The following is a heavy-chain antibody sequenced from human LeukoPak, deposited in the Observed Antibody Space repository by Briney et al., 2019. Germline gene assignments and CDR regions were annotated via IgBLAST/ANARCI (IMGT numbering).Heavy chain of an antibody. Sequence: PGGSLRLSCAASGFTFSSYGMHWVRQAPGKGLEWVAVIWYDGSNKYYADSVKGRFTISGDNSKNTLYLQMNSLRAEDTAVYYCARGYSGDYFDYWGQGTLVTVSS. CDR2: IWYDGSNK. D-gene: IGHD1-26*01. CDR1: GFTFSSYG. CDR3: ARGYSGDYFDY. V-gene: IGHV3-33*01. J-gene: IGHJ4*02.